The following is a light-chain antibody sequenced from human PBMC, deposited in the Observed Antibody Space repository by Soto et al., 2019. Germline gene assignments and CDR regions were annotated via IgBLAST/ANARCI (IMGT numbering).Light chain of an antibody. Sequence: QSALTQPRSVSGSPGQSVTISCSGTSSDVGGYNYVSWYQQHPGKAPKLIIYDVSKRPSGVPDRFSGSKSGNTASLTISGLQTEDEADYYCCSYAGRYTYVFGTGTQLTVL. V-gene: IGLV2-11*01. CDR3: CSYAGRYTYV. CDR2: DVS. CDR1: SSDVGGYNY. J-gene: IGLJ7*01.